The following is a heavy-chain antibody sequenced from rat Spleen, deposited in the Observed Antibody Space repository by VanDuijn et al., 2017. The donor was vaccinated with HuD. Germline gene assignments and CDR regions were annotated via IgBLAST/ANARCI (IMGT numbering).Heavy chain of an antibody. CDR3: ATTPIYNTYCWFAY. J-gene: IGHJ3*01. D-gene: IGHD1-10*01. V-gene: IGHV5-19*01. Sequence: EVQLVESGGGLVQPGRSLKLSCAASGFTFSNYGMHWIRQAPTKGLEWVASISPSGGSTYYRDSVKGRFTISRDNAKSTLYLQMDSLRSEDTATYYCATTPIYNTYCWFAYWGQGTLVTVSS. CDR1: GFTFSNYG. CDR2: ISPSGGST.